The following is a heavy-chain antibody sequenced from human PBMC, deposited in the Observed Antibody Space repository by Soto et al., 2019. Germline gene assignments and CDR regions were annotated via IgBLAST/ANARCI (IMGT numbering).Heavy chain of an antibody. CDR2: IHSSATTI. Sequence: EVKLVESGGGLVQPGGSLRLSCAASGFTFSRYEMNWVRQAPGKGLEWIAYIHSSATTIYYADSVKGRFTISRDNAKNSLCLQRNSLSAEDTAVYYCATRSGGGGAFDFWGQGTMVTVSS. D-gene: IGHD3-10*01. V-gene: IGHV3-48*03. CDR1: GFTFSRYE. J-gene: IGHJ3*01. CDR3: ATRSGGGGAFDF.